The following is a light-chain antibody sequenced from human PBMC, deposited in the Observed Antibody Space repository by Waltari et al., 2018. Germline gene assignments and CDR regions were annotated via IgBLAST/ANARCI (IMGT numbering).Light chain of an antibody. CDR3: QQFDTFPLT. J-gene: IGKJ5*01. Sequence: DIQMTQSPSSVSASVGDRVTITCRASQAISSWLAWYQQEPGKAPKLLIYAPSSLESGVPSRFRGSGFGTDFTLTISSLQPQDFATYFCQQFDTFPLTFGQGTRLEIK. V-gene: IGKV1-12*01. CDR1: QAISSW. CDR2: APS.